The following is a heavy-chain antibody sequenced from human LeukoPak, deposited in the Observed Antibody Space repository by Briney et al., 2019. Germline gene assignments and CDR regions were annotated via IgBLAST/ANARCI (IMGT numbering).Heavy chain of an antibody. J-gene: IGHJ4*02. Sequence: GASLTVSCTASGYTFTSYNMHWVRHAPRQGLEWMGIINPSGGSTSYAQKFQGRVTMTRDTSTSTVYMELSSLRSEDTAVYYCARSTTVGFDYWGQGTLVTVSS. CDR3: ARSTTVGFDY. D-gene: IGHD4-23*01. V-gene: IGHV1-46*01. CDR2: INPSGGST. CDR1: GYTFTSYN.